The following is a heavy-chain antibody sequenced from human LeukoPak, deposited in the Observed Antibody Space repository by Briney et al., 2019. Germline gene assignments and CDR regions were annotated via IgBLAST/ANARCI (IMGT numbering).Heavy chain of an antibody. J-gene: IGHJ3*02. CDR2: ISWNSGSI. V-gene: IGHV3-9*01. Sequence: GGSLRLSCAASGFTFDDYAMHWVRQAPGKGLEWVSGISWNSGSIGYADSVKGRFTISRDNAKNSLYLQMNSLRAEDTALYHCARVRGDGYSADAFDIWGQGTMVTVSS. CDR1: GFTFDDYA. CDR3: ARVRGDGYSADAFDI. D-gene: IGHD3-22*01.